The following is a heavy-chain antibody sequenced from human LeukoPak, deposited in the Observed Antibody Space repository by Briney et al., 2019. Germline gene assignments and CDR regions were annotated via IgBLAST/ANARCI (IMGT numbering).Heavy chain of an antibody. CDR3: ARDSGIHYFDY. J-gene: IGHJ4*02. V-gene: IGHV3-11*05. CDR2: ITTSSSYA. Sequence: GGSLRLSCAASGFTFSDYDMSWTRQAPGKGLEWVSYITTSSSYAKYADSVKGRFTISRDNAKNSLYLQMNSLRAEDTAVYYCARDSGIHYFDYWGQGTLVTVSS. D-gene: IGHD1-14*01. CDR1: GFTFSDYD.